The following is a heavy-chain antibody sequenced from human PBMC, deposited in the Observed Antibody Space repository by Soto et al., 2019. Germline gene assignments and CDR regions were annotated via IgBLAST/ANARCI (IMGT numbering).Heavy chain of an antibody. V-gene: IGHV1-24*01. Sequence: ASVKLSCKVSGYTLTDLSMHWVRQAPGKGLEWMGGFDPEDGETIYAQKFQGRVTMTEDTSTDTAYLQMNSLKTEDTAVYYCTRDPGGPYDIQPDWFDPWGQGTLVTVSS. CDR1: GYTLTDLS. D-gene: IGHD3-9*01. J-gene: IGHJ5*02. CDR3: TRDPGGPYDIQPDWFDP. CDR2: FDPEDGET.